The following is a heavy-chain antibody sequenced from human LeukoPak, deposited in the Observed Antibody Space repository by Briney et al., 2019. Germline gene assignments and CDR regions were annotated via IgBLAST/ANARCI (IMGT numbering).Heavy chain of an antibody. CDR2: INHSGST. J-gene: IGHJ3*02. CDR1: GGSFSGYY. CDR3: ARAFVGGPSAFNI. D-gene: IGHD2/OR15-2a*01. V-gene: IGHV4-34*01. Sequence: SETLSLTCAVYGGSFSGYYWSWIRQPPGKGLEWIGEINHSGSTNYNPSPKSRVTISVDTSKNQFSLKLSSVTAADTAVYYCARAFVGGPSAFNIWGQGTMVTVSS.